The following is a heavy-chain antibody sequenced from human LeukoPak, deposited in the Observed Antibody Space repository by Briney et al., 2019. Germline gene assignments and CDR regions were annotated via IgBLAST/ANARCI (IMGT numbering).Heavy chain of an antibody. CDR1: GGTFSSYA. V-gene: IGHV1-69*04. Sequence: SVKVSCKASGGTFSSYAISWVRQAPGQGLEWMGGIIPILGIANYAQKFQGRVTITADKSTSTAYMELSSLRSEDTAVYYCARDMGYGGNSNGAFDIWGQGTMVTVSS. CDR2: IIPILGIA. J-gene: IGHJ3*02. D-gene: IGHD4-23*01. CDR3: ARDMGYGGNSNGAFDI.